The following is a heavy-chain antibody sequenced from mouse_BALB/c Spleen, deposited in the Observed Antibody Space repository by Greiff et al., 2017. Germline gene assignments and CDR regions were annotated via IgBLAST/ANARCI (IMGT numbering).Heavy chain of an antibody. Sequence: QVHVKQSGAELVKPGASVKLSCKASGYTFTSYDINWVRQRPEQGLEWIGWIFPGDGSTKYNEKFKGKATLTTDKSSSTAYMQLSRLTSEDSAVYFCARRGYDYDVGWYFDVWGAGTTVTVSS. CDR2: IFPGDGST. D-gene: IGHD2-4*01. CDR3: ARRGYDYDVGWYFDV. CDR1: GYTFTSYD. V-gene: IGHV1S56*01. J-gene: IGHJ1*01.